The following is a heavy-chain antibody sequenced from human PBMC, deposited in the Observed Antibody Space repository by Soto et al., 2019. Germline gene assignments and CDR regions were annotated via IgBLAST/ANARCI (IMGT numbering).Heavy chain of an antibody. CDR2: MSERSGPP. V-gene: IGHV3-23*01. CDR1: GFNFRKFA. Sequence: GGSLRLSCAASGFNFRKFAMSWVRQAPGKGLEWVSGMSERSGPPLYADSVKGRFAISRDNSKSTLYLEMNNLRPEDTAVYYCAKDQDNTDYYWIFDLWGRGTPVTVSS. CDR3: AKDQDNTDYYWIFDL. J-gene: IGHJ2*01. D-gene: IGHD4-17*01.